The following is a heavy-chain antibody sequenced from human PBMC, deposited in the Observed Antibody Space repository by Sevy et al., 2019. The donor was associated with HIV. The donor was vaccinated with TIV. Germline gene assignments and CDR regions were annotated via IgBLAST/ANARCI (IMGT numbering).Heavy chain of an antibody. J-gene: IGHJ6*02. CDR2: IDHSGST. CDR1: GYTFTTYY. CDR3: ARDRDLSGSYLEYYYYAMDV. D-gene: IGHD1-26*01. Sequence: ASVKVSCKASGYTFTTYYIHWVRQAPGQGLEWMGLIDHSGSTRYAQKFQGRVSMTGDTSTTKLYMELSSLTSEDTAVYYCARDRDLSGSYLEYYYYAMDVWGQGTTVTVSS. V-gene: IGHV1-46*01.